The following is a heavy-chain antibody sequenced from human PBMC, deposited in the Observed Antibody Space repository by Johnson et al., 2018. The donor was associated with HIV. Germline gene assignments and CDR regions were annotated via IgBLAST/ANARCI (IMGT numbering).Heavy chain of an antibody. Sequence: QVQLVESGGGVVQPGRSLRLSCAASGFTFSSYGMHWVRQAPGKGLERVAVVWSDGINKYYGDSVKGRFTISRDNSKNTLYLQMNSLRAEDTAVYYCAKESAFDIWGQGTMVTVSS. CDR2: VWSDGINK. J-gene: IGHJ3*02. CDR1: GFTFSSYG. V-gene: IGHV3-33*06. CDR3: AKESAFDI.